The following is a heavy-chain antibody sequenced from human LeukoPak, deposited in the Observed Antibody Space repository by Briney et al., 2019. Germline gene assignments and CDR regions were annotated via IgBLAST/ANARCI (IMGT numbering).Heavy chain of an antibody. D-gene: IGHD3-9*01. Sequence: SVKVSCKASGGTFSSYTISWVRQAPGQGLEWMGRIIPILGIANYAQKFQGRVTITADKSTSTAYMELSSLRSEDTAVYHCASPIYDTYYYYGMDVWGQGTTVTVSS. J-gene: IGHJ6*02. CDR1: GGTFSSYT. V-gene: IGHV1-69*02. CDR2: IIPILGIA. CDR3: ASPIYDTYYYYGMDV.